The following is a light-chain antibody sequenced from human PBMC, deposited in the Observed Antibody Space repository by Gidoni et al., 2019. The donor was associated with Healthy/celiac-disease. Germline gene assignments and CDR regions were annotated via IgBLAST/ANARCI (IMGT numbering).Light chain of an antibody. CDR3: QQYGSSLYT. J-gene: IGKJ2*01. Sequence: EIVLTQSPGTLSLSPGERATISCRASHIVSSSYLAWYQQKPGQAPGIRIDGSSSRATGIHDSFSGSGSGTDFTLTISRLEPEDFAVYYCQQYGSSLYTFGQGTKLEIK. V-gene: IGKV3-20*01. CDR1: HIVSSSY. CDR2: GSS.